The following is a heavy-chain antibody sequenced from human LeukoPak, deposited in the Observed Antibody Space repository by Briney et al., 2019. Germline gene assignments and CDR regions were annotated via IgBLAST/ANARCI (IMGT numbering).Heavy chain of an antibody. CDR1: GFTFSSYS. J-gene: IGHJ4*02. D-gene: IGHD6-6*01. V-gene: IGHV3-21*01. CDR3: ARDGIAARPFDY. CDR2: ISSSSSYI. Sequence: PGGSLRLSCAASGFTFSSYSMNWVRQAPGKGLEWVSSISSSSSYIYYADSVKGRFTISRDNAKNSLYLQMNSLRAEDTAVYYCARDGIAARPFDYWGQETLVTVSS.